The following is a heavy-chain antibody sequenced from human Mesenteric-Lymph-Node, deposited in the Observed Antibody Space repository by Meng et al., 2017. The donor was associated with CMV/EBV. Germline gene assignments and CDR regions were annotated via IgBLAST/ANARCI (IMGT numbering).Heavy chain of an antibody. CDR3: ARVAREYQPFWYYYGMDV. V-gene: IGHV4-34*01. J-gene: IGHJ6*02. D-gene: IGHD2-2*01. CDR1: FSVYY. Sequence: FSVYYWSWIRQPPGKGLEWIGEINHSGSTNYNPSLKSRVTISVDTSKNQFSLKLSSVTAADTAVYYCARVAREYQPFWYYYGMDVWGQGTTVTVSS. CDR2: INHSGST.